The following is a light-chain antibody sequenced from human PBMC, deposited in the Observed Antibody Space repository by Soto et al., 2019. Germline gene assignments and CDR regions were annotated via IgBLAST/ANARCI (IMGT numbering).Light chain of an antibody. CDR2: DVS. V-gene: IGLV2-11*01. Sequence: ALTQPRSVSGSPGQSVTISCTGTSSDVGGYNYVSWYQQHPGKAPKLMIYDVSKRPSGVPDRFSGSKSGNTASLTISGLQAEDEADYYCCSYAGSYTFGVVFGGGTKLTVL. CDR3: CSYAGSYTFGVV. J-gene: IGLJ2*01. CDR1: SSDVGGYNY.